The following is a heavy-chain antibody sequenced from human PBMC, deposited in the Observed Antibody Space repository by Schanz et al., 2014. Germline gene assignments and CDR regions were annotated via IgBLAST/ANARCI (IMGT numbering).Heavy chain of an antibody. CDR2: ISGSGGNT. D-gene: IGHD2-15*01. J-gene: IGHJ5*01. CDR1: GFTFRGYA. CDR3: AKTPREYCNYDNCPNWFDS. V-gene: IGHV3-23*01. Sequence: EVQLLESGGGLVQPGGSLRLSCAASGFTFRGYAMSWVRQAPGRGLEWVSIISGSGGNTYYADAVKGRFTISRDNSKNTLYLQMNSLRAEDTAVYYCAKTPREYCNYDNCPNWFDSWGQGTLVTASS.